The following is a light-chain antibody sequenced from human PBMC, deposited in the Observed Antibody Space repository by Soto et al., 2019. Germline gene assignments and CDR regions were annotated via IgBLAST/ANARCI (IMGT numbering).Light chain of an antibody. J-gene: IGKJ5*01. Sequence: DIQMTQSPSTLSGSVGDRVTIXXLASQSISSWLAWYQQKPGKAPKLLIYAASSLQGGVPSRFSGSGSGTDFTLTISSLQPEDFAVYYCQQYGSSSITFGQGTRLEIK. CDR1: QSISSW. CDR3: QQYGSSSIT. V-gene: IGKV1-5*01. CDR2: AAS.